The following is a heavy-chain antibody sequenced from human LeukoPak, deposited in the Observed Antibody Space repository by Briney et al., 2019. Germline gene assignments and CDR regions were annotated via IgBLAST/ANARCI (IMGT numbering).Heavy chain of an antibody. D-gene: IGHD2-2*01. CDR3: GRLAHNAWYAIDF. CDR2: ILPDGSQK. J-gene: IGHJ4*02. Sequence: GGSLRLSCVASDFTFDFYWMTWVRQAPGKGLEWLANILPDGSQKYYVDSVKGRFTISRDNPKNSLYLQINNLRAEDTAVYYCGRLAHNAWYAIDFWGQGTLVTVSS. V-gene: IGHV3-7*01. CDR1: DFTFDFYW.